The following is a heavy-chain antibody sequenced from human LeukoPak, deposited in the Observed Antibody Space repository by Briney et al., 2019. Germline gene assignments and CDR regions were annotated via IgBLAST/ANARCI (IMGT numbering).Heavy chain of an antibody. CDR1: GYTFTGYY. V-gene: IGHV1-2*02. J-gene: IGHJ4*02. CDR2: INPNSGGT. D-gene: IGHD6-13*01. Sequence: ASVKVSCKASGYTFTGYYMHWVRQAPGQGLEWMGWINPNSGGTNYAQKFQGRVTMTRDTSISTAYMELSRLRSDDTAVYYRARVVRREGIAAAATGYWGQGTLVTVSS. CDR3: ARVVRREGIAAAATGY.